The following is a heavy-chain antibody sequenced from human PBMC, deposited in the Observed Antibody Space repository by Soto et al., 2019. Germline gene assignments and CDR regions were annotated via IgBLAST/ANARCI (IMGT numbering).Heavy chain of an antibody. J-gene: IGHJ6*02. Sequence: QVQLVQSGAEVKKPGASVKVSCKSSGYPFNHYGITWLRQAPGQGLVWMGWISPFNGNTNYGQTIQCRVALTTDTSTSTVYMELRSLRSDDMAVYYCARDQSFDRSYYYGIDFWGQGTTVTVSS. CDR3: ARDQSFDRSYYYGIDF. D-gene: IGHD3-22*01. V-gene: IGHV1-18*03. CDR1: GYPFNHYG. CDR2: ISPFNGNT.